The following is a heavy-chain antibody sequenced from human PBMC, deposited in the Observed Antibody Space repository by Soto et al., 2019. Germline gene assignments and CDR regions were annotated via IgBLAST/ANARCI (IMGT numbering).Heavy chain of an antibody. CDR2: MNPNGGNT. D-gene: IGHD4-17*01. V-gene: IGHV1-8*01. J-gene: IGHJ3*02. Sequence: ASVKVSCKASGYTFTSYDINWVRQATGQGLEWMGWMNPNGGNTVYAQKFQGRVTMTEDTSTDTAYMELSSLRSEDTAVYYCATGDYGDYVCAFDIWGQGTMVTVS. CDR1: GYTFTSYD. CDR3: ATGDYGDYVCAFDI.